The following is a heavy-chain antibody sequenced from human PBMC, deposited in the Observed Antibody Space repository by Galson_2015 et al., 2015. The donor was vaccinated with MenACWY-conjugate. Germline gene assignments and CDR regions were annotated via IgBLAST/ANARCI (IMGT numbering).Heavy chain of an antibody. Sequence: SVKVSCKASGGTFSNYAISWVRQAPGQGLEWMGRIIPMVGRVTYAQKFQGRVTITADTSTKTAYMDLSSLRSDDTAVYYCARAGTYFNLWSGYCGYWGQGTLVTVSS. CDR3: ARAGTYFNLWSGYCGY. D-gene: IGHD3-3*01. CDR1: GGTFSNYA. J-gene: IGHJ4*02. CDR2: IIPMVGRV. V-gene: IGHV1-69*04.